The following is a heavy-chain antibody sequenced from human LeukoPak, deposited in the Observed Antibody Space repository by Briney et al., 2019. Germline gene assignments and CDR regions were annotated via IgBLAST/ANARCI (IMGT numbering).Heavy chain of an antibody. Sequence: SETLSLTCTVSGGSISSYYWSWIRQPPGKGLEWIGYIYYSGSTNYNPSLKSRVTISVDTSKNQFSLKLSSVTAADTAVYYCARDRGTPGYCSGGSCSNWFDPWGQGTLVTVSS. CDR3: ARDRGTPGYCSGGSCSNWFDP. J-gene: IGHJ5*02. V-gene: IGHV4-59*01. CDR1: GGSISSYY. CDR2: IYYSGST. D-gene: IGHD2-15*01.